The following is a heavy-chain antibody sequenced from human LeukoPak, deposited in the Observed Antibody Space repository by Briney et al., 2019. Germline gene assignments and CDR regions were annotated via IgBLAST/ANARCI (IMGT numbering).Heavy chain of an antibody. CDR2: ISSSSSYI. CDR1: GFTFSSYS. V-gene: IGHV3-21*01. D-gene: IGHD1-14*01. J-gene: IGHJ4*02. Sequence: GGSLRLSCAASGFTFSSYSMNWVRQAPGKGLEWVSSISSSSSYIYYADSVKGRFTISRDNAKNSLYLQMNSLRAEDTAVYYCARDRGGQRIVGPNRGGFDYWGQGTLVTVSS. CDR3: ARDRGGQRIVGPNRGGFDY.